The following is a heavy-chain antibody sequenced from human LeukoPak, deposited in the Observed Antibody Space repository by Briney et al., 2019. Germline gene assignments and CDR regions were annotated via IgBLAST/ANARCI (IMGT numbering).Heavy chain of an antibody. V-gene: IGHV1-69*13. J-gene: IGHJ4*02. Sequence: SVKVSCKASGGTFSSYAISWVRQAPGQGLEWMGRIIPIFGTANYAQKFQGRVTITADESTSTAYMELSSLRSEDTAVYYCARGSSGGDGDIQPTTSYFDYWGQGTLVTVSS. CDR3: ARGSSGGDGDIQPTTSYFDY. CDR1: GGTFSSYA. CDR2: IIPIFGTA. D-gene: IGHD5-12*01.